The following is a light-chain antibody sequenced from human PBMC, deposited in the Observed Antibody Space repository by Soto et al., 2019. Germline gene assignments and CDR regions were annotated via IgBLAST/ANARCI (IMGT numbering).Light chain of an antibody. CDR2: DDG. V-gene: IGLV3-21*02. J-gene: IGLJ1*01. CDR1: NIGSES. CDR3: HLWDSSSDQYV. Sequence: SSELTQPPSVSVAPGQTARITCGGNNIGSESVHWYQQKPGQAPVLVVYDDGNRPSGIPERFSGSNSGNTATLTISRVEAGDEADYYCHLWDSSSDQYVFGTGTKLTVL.